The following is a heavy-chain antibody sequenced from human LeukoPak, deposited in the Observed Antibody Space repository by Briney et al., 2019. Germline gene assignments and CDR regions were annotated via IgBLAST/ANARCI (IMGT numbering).Heavy chain of an antibody. J-gene: IGHJ5*02. CDR3: TRHPAAGESWFDP. Sequence: KTSETLSLTCAVSGGSLSSSNWWTWVRQPPGKGLEGIGKIYHSGNTNYNPSLKSPVTISVDKAKNHVYLNLSSVTGADTAIYYCTRHPAAGESWFDPWGQGTLVTVSS. CDR2: IYHSGNT. D-gene: IGHD6-13*01. V-gene: IGHV4-4*02. CDR1: GGSLSSSNW.